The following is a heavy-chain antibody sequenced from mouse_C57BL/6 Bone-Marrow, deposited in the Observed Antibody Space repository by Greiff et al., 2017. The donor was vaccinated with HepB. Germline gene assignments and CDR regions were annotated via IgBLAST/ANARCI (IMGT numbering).Heavy chain of an antibody. V-gene: IGHV1-69*01. D-gene: IGHD2-5*01. CDR2: IDPSDSYT. J-gene: IGHJ2*01. Sequence: VQLQQPGAELVMPGASVKLSCKASGYTFTSYWMHWVKQRPGQGLEWIGEIDPSDSYTNYNQKFKGKSTLTVDKSSSTAYMQLSSLTSEDSAVYYCARSGYSNLYFDYWGQGTTLTVSS. CDR3: ARSGYSNLYFDY. CDR1: GYTFTSYW.